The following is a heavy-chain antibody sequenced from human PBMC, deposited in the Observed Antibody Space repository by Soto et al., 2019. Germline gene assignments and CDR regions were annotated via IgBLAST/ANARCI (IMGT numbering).Heavy chain of an antibody. CDR1: GGSISSSSYY. CDR3: ARHIEDIVVVVAATHFDY. V-gene: IGHV4-39*01. CDR2: IYYSGST. Sequence: QLQLQESGPGLVKPSETLSLTCTVSGGSISSSSYYWGWIRQPPGKGLEWIGSIYYSGSTYYNPSLKSRVTISVDTSKNQFSLKLSSVTAADTAVYYCARHIEDIVVVVAATHFDYWGQGTLVTVSS. J-gene: IGHJ4*02. D-gene: IGHD2-15*01.